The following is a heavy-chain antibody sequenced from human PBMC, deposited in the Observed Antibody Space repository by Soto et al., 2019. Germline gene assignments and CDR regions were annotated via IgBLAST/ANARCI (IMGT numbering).Heavy chain of an antibody. CDR3: AKGRAYCGGACYFGYYYDMDV. V-gene: IGHV3-23*01. D-gene: IGHD2-21*02. Sequence: EVQLLESGEGLVQPGGSLRLSCVASGFSFSSYAMNWVRQGPGKGLEWVSALSASGGTTYYSDSVKGRFTISRDNSKNTLYLHMNSLTAEDTALYYCAKGRAYCGGACYFGYYYDMDVWGQGTTVTVSS. CDR2: LSASGGTT. J-gene: IGHJ6*02. CDR1: GFSFSSYA.